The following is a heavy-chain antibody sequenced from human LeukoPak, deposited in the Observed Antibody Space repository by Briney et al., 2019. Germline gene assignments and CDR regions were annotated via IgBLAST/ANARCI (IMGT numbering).Heavy chain of an antibody. V-gene: IGHV3-33*01. J-gene: IGHJ4*02. Sequence: GGSLRLSCAASGFSFSTYGMHWVRQAPGKGLEWVALIWNAGTNTYYADSVKGRFTISRDNSKNTLYLQMNSLRAADTAVYYCVGDTPPGGDYYLDYWGQGTLVIVSS. CDR3: VGDTPPGGDYYLDY. CDR1: GFSFSTYG. D-gene: IGHD3-16*01. CDR2: IWNAGTNT.